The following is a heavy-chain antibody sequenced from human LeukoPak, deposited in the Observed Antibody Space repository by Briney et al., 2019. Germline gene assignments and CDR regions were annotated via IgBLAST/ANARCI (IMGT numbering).Heavy chain of an antibody. J-gene: IGHJ4*02. D-gene: IGHD5-12*01. Sequence: PGRSLRLSCAASGFTFSSYGMHWVRQAPGKGLEWVAVISYDGSDKYYADSVKGRFTISRDNSKNTLYLQMNSLRAEDTAVYYCARACGYSGYDQFDYWGQGTLVTVSS. CDR1: GFTFSSYG. CDR2: ISYDGSDK. V-gene: IGHV3-30*03. CDR3: ARACGYSGYDQFDY.